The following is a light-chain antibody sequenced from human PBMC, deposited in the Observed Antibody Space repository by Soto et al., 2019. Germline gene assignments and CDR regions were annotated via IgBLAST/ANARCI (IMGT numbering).Light chain of an antibody. CDR3: QQRDYWQVT. V-gene: IGKV3-11*01. Sequence: EIVLTQSPGTLSLSPGERATPSCRASQSVSSRLAWYQQKPGQAPRLLIYDVSNRATGIPARFSGSGSGTDFTLTISSLEPEDFAVYYCQQRDYWQVTFGQGTRLEIK. J-gene: IGKJ5*01. CDR1: QSVSSR. CDR2: DVS.